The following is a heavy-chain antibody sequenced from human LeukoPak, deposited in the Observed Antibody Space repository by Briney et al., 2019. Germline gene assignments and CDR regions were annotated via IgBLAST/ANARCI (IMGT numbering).Heavy chain of an antibody. Sequence: KPSETLSLTCTVSGGSISSYYWSWTRQPPGKGLEWIGYIYYSGSTNYNPSLKSRVTISVDTSKNQFSLKLNSVTAADTAVYYCAREKSPGRGQPFESWGQGTLITVSS. J-gene: IGHJ4*02. CDR1: GGSISSYY. CDR2: IYYSGST. V-gene: IGHV4-59*01. CDR3: AREKSPGRGQPFES. D-gene: IGHD6-13*01.